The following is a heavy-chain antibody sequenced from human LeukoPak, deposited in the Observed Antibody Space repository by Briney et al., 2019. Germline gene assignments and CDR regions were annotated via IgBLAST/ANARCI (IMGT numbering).Heavy chain of an antibody. Sequence: GGSLRLSCAASGFTFSDYYMSWIRQAPGKGLEWGSYISGVSTYTNYADSVKGRFTISRDNAKNSLYLQMNNLRAEDTAVHYCARDLLDYGADVVDFWGQGTLVTVSS. CDR3: ARDLLDYGADVVDF. V-gene: IGHV3-11*05. J-gene: IGHJ4*02. D-gene: IGHD4-17*01. CDR2: ISGVSTYT. CDR1: GFTFSDYY.